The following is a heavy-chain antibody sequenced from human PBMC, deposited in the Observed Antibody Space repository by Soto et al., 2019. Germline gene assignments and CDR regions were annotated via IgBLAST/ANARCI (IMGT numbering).Heavy chain of an antibody. J-gene: IGHJ6*03. CDR2: ISSSSSTI. CDR3: ASDLPDYGDYVSNYMDV. V-gene: IGHV3-48*01. CDR1: GFTFSSYS. D-gene: IGHD4-17*01. Sequence: PGGSLRLSCAASGFTFSSYSMNWVRQAPGKGLEWVSYISSSSSTIYYADSVKGRFTISRDNAKNSLYLQMNSLRAEDTAVYYCASDLPDYGDYVSNYMDVWGKGTTVTVSS.